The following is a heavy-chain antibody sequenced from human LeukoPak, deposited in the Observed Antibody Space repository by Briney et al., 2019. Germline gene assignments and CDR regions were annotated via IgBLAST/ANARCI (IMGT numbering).Heavy chain of an antibody. CDR3: ARLATPDIVVVVAATPMGWFDP. CDR1: GYTFTSYD. V-gene: IGHV1-3*01. J-gene: IGHJ5*02. CDR2: INAGNGNT. Sequence: ASVKVSCKASGYTFTSYDINWVRQATGQGLEWMGWINAGNGNTKYSQKFQGRVTITRDTSASTAYMELSSLRSEDTAVYYCARLATPDIVVVVAATPMGWFDPWGQGTLVTVSS. D-gene: IGHD2-15*01.